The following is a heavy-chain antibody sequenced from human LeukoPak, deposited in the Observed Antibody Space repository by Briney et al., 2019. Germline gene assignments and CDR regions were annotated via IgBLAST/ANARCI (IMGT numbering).Heavy chain of an antibody. V-gene: IGHV1-69*13. D-gene: IGHD5-12*01. CDR3: ARGSDSGYDKIENWFDP. J-gene: IGHJ5*02. CDR1: GGTLSSYA. Sequence: SVKVSCKASGGTLSSYAISWVRQAPGQGLEWMGGIIPIFGTANYAQKFQGRVTITADESTSTAYMELSSLRSEDTAVYYCARGSDSGYDKIENWFDPWGQGTLVTVSS. CDR2: IIPIFGTA.